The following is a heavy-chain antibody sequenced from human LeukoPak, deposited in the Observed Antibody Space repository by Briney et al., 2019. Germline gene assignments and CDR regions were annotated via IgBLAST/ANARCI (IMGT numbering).Heavy chain of an antibody. D-gene: IGHD4-23*01. CDR2: INPNSGGT. CDR3: ARNSPYYYYMDV. V-gene: IGHV1-2*02. Sequence: GASVKVSCKASGYTFTGYYMHWVRQAPGQGLEWMGWINPNSGGTNYAQKFQGRVTMTRDTSTSTAYMELSRLRSDDTAVYYCARNSPYYYYMDVWGKGTTVTISS. CDR1: GYTFTGYY. J-gene: IGHJ6*03.